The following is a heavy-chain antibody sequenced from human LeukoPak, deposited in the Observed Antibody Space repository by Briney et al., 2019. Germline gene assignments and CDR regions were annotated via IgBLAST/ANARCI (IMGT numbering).Heavy chain of an antibody. J-gene: IGHJ4*02. CDR2: MNPNSGNT. CDR3: ARGSRGYSYGNFDY. V-gene: IGHV1-8*01. CDR1: GYTFTSYD. D-gene: IGHD5-18*01. Sequence: VASVKVSCRASGYTFTSYDINWVRQATGQGLEWMGWMNPNSGNTGYAQKFQGRVTMTRNTSISTAYMELSSLRSEDTAVYYCARGSRGYSYGNFDYWGQGTLVTVSS.